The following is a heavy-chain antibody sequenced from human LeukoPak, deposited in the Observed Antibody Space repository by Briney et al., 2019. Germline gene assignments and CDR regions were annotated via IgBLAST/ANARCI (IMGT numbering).Heavy chain of an antibody. J-gene: IGHJ4*02. CDR1: GYTFSNYA. D-gene: IGHD5-18*01. CDR3: ARGGLEYSFGYSDY. V-gene: IGHV1-3*01. CDR2: INPGNGNT. Sequence: ASVKVSCKASGYTFSNYAMHWVRQAPGQSLEWMGWINPGNGNTKYSQKFQGKVTITRDTSASTAYMQLSSLRSEDTAVYYCARGGLEYSFGYSDYWGQGTLVTVSS.